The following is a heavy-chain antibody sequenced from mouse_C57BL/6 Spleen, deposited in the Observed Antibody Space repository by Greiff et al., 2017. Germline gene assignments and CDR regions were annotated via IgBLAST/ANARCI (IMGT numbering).Heavy chain of an antibody. V-gene: IGHV1-53*01. J-gene: IGHJ4*01. CDR2: INPSNGGT. CDR3: AREGAQARAMDY. Sequence: VQLQQPGTELVKPGASVKLSCKASGYTFTSYWMHCVKQRPGQGLEWIGNINPSNGGTNYNEKFKSKATLTVDKSSSTAYMQLSSLTSEDSAVYYCAREGAQARAMDYWGQGTSVTVSS. D-gene: IGHD3-2*02. CDR1: GYTFTSYW.